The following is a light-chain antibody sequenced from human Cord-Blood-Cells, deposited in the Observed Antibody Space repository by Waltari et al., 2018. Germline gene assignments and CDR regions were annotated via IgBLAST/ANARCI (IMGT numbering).Light chain of an antibody. CDR2: GAS. V-gene: IGKV3-15*01. CDR1: PSVSSN. Sequence: ELVMTQSPATLSVSSGERATLSCRASPSVSSNLACYQQKPGQAPRRLIYGASTRSTGIPARFSGSGSGTEFTLTISSLQSEDFAVYYCQQYNNWPPYTFGQGTKLEIK. CDR3: QQYNNWPPYT. J-gene: IGKJ2*01.